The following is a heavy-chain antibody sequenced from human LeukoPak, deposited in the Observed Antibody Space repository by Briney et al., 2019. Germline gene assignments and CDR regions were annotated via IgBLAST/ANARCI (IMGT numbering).Heavy chain of an antibody. J-gene: IGHJ4*02. CDR3: ARVRGYSYGYYDR. V-gene: IGHV3-33*01. CDR2: IWYGGSNK. D-gene: IGHD5-18*01. Sequence: SGGSLRLSCAASGFTFSSYGMHWVRQAPGKGLEWVAVIWYGGSNKYYADSVKGRFTISRDNSKNTLYLQMNSLRAEDTAVYYCARVRGYSYGYYDRWGQGTLVTVSS. CDR1: GFTFSSYG.